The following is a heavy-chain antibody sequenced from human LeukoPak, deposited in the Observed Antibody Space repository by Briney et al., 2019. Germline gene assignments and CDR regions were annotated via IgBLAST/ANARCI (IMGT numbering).Heavy chain of an antibody. D-gene: IGHD4-23*01. Sequence: PSETLSLTCTVSGGSISSGGYYWSWIRQPPGKGLEWIGEINHSGSTNYNPSLKSRVTISVDTSKNQFSLKLSSVTAADTAVYYCARDKSNSPEITFDYWGQGTLVTVSS. CDR1: GGSISSGGYY. CDR3: ARDKSNSPEITFDY. J-gene: IGHJ4*02. CDR2: INHSGST. V-gene: IGHV4-39*07.